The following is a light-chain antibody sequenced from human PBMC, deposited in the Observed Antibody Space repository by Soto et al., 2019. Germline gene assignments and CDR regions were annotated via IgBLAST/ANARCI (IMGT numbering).Light chain of an antibody. V-gene: IGKV3-20*01. J-gene: IGKJ1*01. CDR1: QSVSSSY. Sequence: EIVLTQSPGTLSLSPGDRATLSCRASQSVSSSYLAWYQQKGGQAPRLLIYGASSRATGIPDRFSGSGSGTDFTLTISRLEPEDFAVYYCQQYGSSPWTFGQGTKVEIK. CDR3: QQYGSSPWT. CDR2: GAS.